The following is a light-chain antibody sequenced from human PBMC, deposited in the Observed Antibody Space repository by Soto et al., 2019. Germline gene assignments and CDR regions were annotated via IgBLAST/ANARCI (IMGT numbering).Light chain of an antibody. J-gene: IGKJ1*01. Sequence: DIWLTQYPGTLSWSPGERATLSCGASQSVSSNHLAWYRQKPGQAPRLLIYGGSSRATGIPVRFSGSGSETEFTLTITRLEPEDFAVYYCQQYSSSRTFGQGTKVDIK. CDR1: QSVSSNH. V-gene: IGKV3-20*01. CDR3: QQYSSSRT. CDR2: GGS.